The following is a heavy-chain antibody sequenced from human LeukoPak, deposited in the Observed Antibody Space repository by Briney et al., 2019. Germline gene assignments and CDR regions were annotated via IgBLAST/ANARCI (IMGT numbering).Heavy chain of an antibody. D-gene: IGHD1-1*01. J-gene: IGHJ4*02. CDR1: GFTFSSFG. CDR2: ISYDGSYK. V-gene: IGHV3-30*03. CDR3: ARESTGDTIYFDY. Sequence: GGSLRLSCAASGFTFSSFGMHWVRQAPGKGLEWVAVISYDGSYKSSADSVKGRFTISRDNSKNMLYLQMNSLRVEDTAVYYCARESTGDTIYFDYWGQGTLVTVSS.